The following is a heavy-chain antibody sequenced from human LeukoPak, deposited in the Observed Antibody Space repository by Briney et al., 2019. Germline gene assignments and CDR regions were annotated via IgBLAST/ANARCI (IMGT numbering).Heavy chain of an antibody. CDR2: ISSSSSII. CDR3: ASGSGRGYSFGFGY. D-gene: IGHD5-18*01. V-gene: IGHV3-48*01. J-gene: IGHJ4*02. Sequence: HSGGSLRLSCAASGFTFSSYSMNWVRQAPGKGLEWVSYISSSSSIIYYADSVKGRFTISRDNAKNSLYLQMNSLRAEDTAVYYCASGSGRGYSFGFGYWGQGTLVTVSS. CDR1: GFTFSSYS.